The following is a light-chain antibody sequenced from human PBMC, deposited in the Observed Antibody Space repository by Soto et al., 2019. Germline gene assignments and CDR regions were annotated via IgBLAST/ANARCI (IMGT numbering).Light chain of an antibody. CDR1: QSVSNSY. CDR3: QQYAKIPRFT. CDR2: GAS. Sequence: DIVLTQSPGTLSLSPGERATLSCRASQSVSNSYLAWYQQKPGQAPRLLIYGASSRAAGIPDRFSGSGSGTDFTLTISRLEPEDLAVYYCQQYAKIPRFTFGPGTTVDI. J-gene: IGKJ3*01. V-gene: IGKV3-20*01.